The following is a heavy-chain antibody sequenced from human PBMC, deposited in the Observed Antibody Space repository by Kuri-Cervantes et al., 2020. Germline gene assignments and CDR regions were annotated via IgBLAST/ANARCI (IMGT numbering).Heavy chain of an antibody. V-gene: IGHV1-18*01. CDR2: ISAYNGNT. J-gene: IGHJ6*02. D-gene: IGHD3-9*01. CDR3: AREISGVRYFDWTYGMDV. Sequence: ASVKVSCKASGYTFTSYAMNWVRQAPGQGLEWMGWISAYNGNTNYAQKLQGRVTMTTDTSTSTAYMELRSLRSDDTAVYYCAREISGVRYFDWTYGMDVWGQGTTVTVSS. CDR1: GYTFTSYA.